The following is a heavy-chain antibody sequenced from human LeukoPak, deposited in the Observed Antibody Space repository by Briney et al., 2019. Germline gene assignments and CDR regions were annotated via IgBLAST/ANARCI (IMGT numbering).Heavy chain of an antibody. Sequence: PGRSLRLSCEASGFTFSSYAIHWVRQAPGEGLERVAVISYDGTQKYYADSVKGRFTISRDNSKNILDLQMNSLRAEDTAVYYCVRERLGYFDSWGQGTPVTVSS. CDR1: GFTFSSYA. V-gene: IGHV3-30*04. CDR2: ISYDGTQK. CDR3: VRERLGYFDS. D-gene: IGHD6-19*01. J-gene: IGHJ4*02.